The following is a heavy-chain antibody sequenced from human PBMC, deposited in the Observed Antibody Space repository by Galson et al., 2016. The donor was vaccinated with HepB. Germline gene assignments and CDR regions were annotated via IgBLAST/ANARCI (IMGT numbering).Heavy chain of an antibody. V-gene: IGHV1-24*01. CDR1: GDRITNVD. J-gene: IGHJ6*02. D-gene: IGHD4/OR15-4a*01. CDR3: ATASNDANSGLHYYFHGMDV. CDR2: FDPENGGI. Sequence: SVKVSCKVSGDRITNVDMFWVRQASGKGPEWMGGFDPENGGIIYAQQFQGRVTMIEDTSTDTAYMEMSSLRSEDTAVYYCATASNDANSGLHYYFHGMDVWGQGTTVTVSS.